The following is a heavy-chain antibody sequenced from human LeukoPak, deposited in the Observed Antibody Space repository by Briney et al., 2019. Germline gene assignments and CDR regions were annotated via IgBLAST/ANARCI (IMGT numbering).Heavy chain of an antibody. J-gene: IGHJ4*02. CDR3: ARVEDYVWGSYRYTALGY. V-gene: IGHV1-69*05. CDR2: IIPIFGTA. D-gene: IGHD3-16*02. CDR1: GGTFSSYA. Sequence: ASVKVSCKASGGTFSSYANSWVRQAPGQGLEWMGGIIPIFGTANYAQKFQGRVTITTDESTSTAYMELSSLRSEDTAVYYCARVEDYVWGSYRYTALGYWGQGTLVTVSS.